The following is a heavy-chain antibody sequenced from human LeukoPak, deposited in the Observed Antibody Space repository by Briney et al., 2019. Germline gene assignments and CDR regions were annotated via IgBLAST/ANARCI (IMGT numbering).Heavy chain of an antibody. Sequence: PSETLSLTCTVSGGSISSYDWSWIRQPPGKGLEWIGYIYYSESTNYNPSLKSRVTISIDTSKNQFSLKLSSVTAADTAVYYCARHAGIGSWYKYYYYGMDVWGQGTTVTVSS. D-gene: IGHD2-15*01. CDR1: GGSISSYD. CDR3: ARHAGIGSWYKYYYYGMDV. V-gene: IGHV4-59*08. CDR2: IYYSEST. J-gene: IGHJ6*02.